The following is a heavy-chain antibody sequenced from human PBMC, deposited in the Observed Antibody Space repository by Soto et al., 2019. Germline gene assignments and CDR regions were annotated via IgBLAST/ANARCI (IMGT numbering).Heavy chain of an antibody. CDR2: INAGNGNT. CDR1: GYTLTSYA. V-gene: IGHV1-3*01. J-gene: IGHJ4*02. Sequence: GASVKVSCKASGYTLTSYAIQWVRQAPGQRLEWMGWINAGNGNTKYSQKFQGRVTITRDTSASTAYMELSSLRSEDTAVYYCARGTPVFFDYWGQETLVTVSS. CDR3: ARGTPVFFDY.